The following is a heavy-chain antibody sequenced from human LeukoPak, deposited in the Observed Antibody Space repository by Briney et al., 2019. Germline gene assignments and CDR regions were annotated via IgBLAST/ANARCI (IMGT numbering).Heavy chain of an antibody. CDR3: ARRGAVADAFDI. CDR2: IKQDGTEK. Sequence: GGSLRLSCGASGFSFTTYWMGWVRQAPGKGLEWVANIKQDGTEKYYVDSVKGRFTISRDNAKNTLYLQMNSLRAEDTAVYCARRGAVADAFDIWGQGTMVTVSS. D-gene: IGHD4-23*01. CDR1: GFSFTTYW. J-gene: IGHJ3*02. V-gene: IGHV3-7*01.